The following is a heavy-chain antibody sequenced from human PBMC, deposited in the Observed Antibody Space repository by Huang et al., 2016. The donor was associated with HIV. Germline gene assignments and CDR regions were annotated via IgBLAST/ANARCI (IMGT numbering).Heavy chain of an antibody. CDR3: AKDPYSSSWFDHFDY. J-gene: IGHJ4*02. V-gene: IGHV3-23*01. CDR2: ISGGGGST. D-gene: IGHD6-13*01. CDR1: GFTFSSYA. Sequence: EVQLLESGGGLVQPGGSLRLSCAASGFTFSSYAMSWVRPAPGKGLGLVSVISGGGGSTYYADSVKGRFTISRDNSKNTLYLQMNSLRAEDAAVYYCAKDPYSSSWFDHFDYWGQGTLVTVSS.